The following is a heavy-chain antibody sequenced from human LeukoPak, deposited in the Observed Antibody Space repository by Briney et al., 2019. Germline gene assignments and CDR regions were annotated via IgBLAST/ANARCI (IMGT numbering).Heavy chain of an antibody. Sequence: SETLSLTCTVSGGSISSGDSYWSWIRQPPGKGLEWIGYIYYSGSTYYNPSLKSRVTISVDTSKNQFSLKLSSVTAADTAVYYCARGQGWSDFVTAADYWGQGTLVTVSS. D-gene: IGHD3-3*01. CDR1: GGSISSGDSY. CDR2: IYYSGST. V-gene: IGHV4-30-4*01. CDR3: ARGQGWSDFVTAADY. J-gene: IGHJ4*02.